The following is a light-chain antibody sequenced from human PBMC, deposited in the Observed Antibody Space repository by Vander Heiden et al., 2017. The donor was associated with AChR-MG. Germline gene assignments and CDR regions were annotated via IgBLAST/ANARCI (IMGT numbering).Light chain of an antibody. Sequence: QAVVTQAPPFSVSPARAVTLTVALSSASVSGTYPPTWYQQTPGQAPLTLIYNTNTRSSGVPDRFSGSIPENTSALTITGAQAEDEADYFCVLYISSSVSVFGGGTKLTVL. V-gene: IGLV8-61*01. CDR2: NTN. CDR3: VLYISSSVSV. J-gene: IGLJ2*01. CDR1: SASVSGTYP.